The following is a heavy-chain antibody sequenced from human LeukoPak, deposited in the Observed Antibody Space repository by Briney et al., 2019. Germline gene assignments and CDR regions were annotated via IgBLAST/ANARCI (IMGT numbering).Heavy chain of an antibody. D-gene: IGHD3-3*01. Sequence: GGSLRLSCAASGFTFSDYYMSWIRQAPGKGLEWVSYISSSGSTIYYADSVKGRFTISRDNAKNSLYLQMNSLKTEDTAVYYCTTDHRTIYGVVFPDYWGQGTLVTVSS. V-gene: IGHV3-11*01. CDR2: ISSSGSTI. CDR1: GFTFSDYY. CDR3: TTDHRTIYGVVFPDY. J-gene: IGHJ4*02.